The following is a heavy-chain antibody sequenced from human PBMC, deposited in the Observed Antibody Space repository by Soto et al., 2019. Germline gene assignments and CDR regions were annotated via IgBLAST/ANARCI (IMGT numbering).Heavy chain of an antibody. D-gene: IGHD5-12*01. V-gene: IGHV3-33*08. CDR1: GFAVSSSV. Sequence: QVQLVESGGGVVQPGGSLRLSCDTSGFAVSSSVMHWVRQAPGKGLEWVAVFWTDGTTKYYADSVKGRFTISRDYSKNTLYLEMNILRPEDTALYYCAKVKRPPPPYSAYEPFDSWGQGTLVSVST. J-gene: IGHJ4*02. CDR2: FWTDGTTK. CDR3: AKVKRPPPPYSAYEPFDS.